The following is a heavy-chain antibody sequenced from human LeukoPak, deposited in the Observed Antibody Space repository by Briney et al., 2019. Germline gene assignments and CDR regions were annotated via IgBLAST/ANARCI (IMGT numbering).Heavy chain of an antibody. CDR2: IYYSGST. V-gene: IGHV4-39*01. J-gene: IGHJ4*02. D-gene: IGHD5-24*01. CDR3: ARLPRDGYKPRDY. CDR1: GGSISSSSYY. Sequence: PSETLSLTCTVSGGSISSSSYYWGWIRQPPGKGLEWIGSIYYSGSTYYNPSLKSRVTISVDTSKNQFSLKLSSVTAADTAVYYCARLPRDGYKPRDYWGQGTLVTVSS.